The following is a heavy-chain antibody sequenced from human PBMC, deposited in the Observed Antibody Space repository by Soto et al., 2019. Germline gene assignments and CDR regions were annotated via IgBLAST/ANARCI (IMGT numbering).Heavy chain of an antibody. J-gene: IGHJ4*02. CDR2: INSDGSST. V-gene: IGHV3-74*01. CDR1: GFTFSSYW. D-gene: IGHD5-12*01. CDR3: ARDPQRYSGYETPDY. Sequence: GGSLRLSCAASGFTFSSYWMHWVRQAPGKGLVWVSRINSDGSSTSYADSVKGRFTISRDNAKNTLYLQMNSLRAEDTAVYYCARDPQRYSGYETPDYWGQGTLVTVSS.